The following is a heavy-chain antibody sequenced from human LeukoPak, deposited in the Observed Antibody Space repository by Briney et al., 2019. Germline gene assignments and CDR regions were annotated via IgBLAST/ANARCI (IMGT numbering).Heavy chain of an antibody. V-gene: IGHV4-39*01. D-gene: IGHD2-2*02. CDR2: IYYSGST. J-gene: IGHJ3*02. CDR3: AEYGYCSSTSCYTGGAFDI. Sequence: KTSETLSLTCTVPGGSISSSSYYWGWIRQPPGKGLEWIGSIYYSGSTYYNPSLKSRVTISVDTSKNQFSLKLSSVTAADTAVYYCAEYGYCSSTSCYTGGAFDIWGQGTMVTVSS. CDR1: GGSISSSSYY.